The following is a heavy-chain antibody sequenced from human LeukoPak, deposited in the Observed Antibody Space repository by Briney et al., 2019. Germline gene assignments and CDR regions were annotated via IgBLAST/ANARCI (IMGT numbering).Heavy chain of an antibody. V-gene: IGHV4-30-2*01. Sequence: SETLSLTCAVSGGSISSGGYSWSWIRQPPGKGLEWIGYIYYSGSTYYNPSLKSRVTISVDRSKNQFSLKLSSVTAADTAVYYCASRTYYYDSSGYYWKGNYFDYWGQGTLVTVSS. CDR1: GGSISSGGYS. D-gene: IGHD3-22*01. CDR3: ASRTYYYDSSGYYWKGNYFDY. J-gene: IGHJ4*02. CDR2: IYYSGST.